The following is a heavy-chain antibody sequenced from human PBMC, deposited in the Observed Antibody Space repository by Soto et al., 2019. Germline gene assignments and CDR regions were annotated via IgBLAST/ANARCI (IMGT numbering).Heavy chain of an antibody. CDR2: IYYSGST. J-gene: IGHJ4*02. Sequence: QVQLQESGPGLVKPSETLSLTCTVSGGSISSYYWSWIRQPPGKGLEWIGYIYYSGSTNYNPSLKXRVTISVDTPKNQFSLKLRSVPAADTAVYYCARRYGGNFDYWGQGTLVTVSS. CDR1: GGSISSYY. V-gene: IGHV4-59*08. CDR3: ARRYGGNFDY. D-gene: IGHD5-12*01.